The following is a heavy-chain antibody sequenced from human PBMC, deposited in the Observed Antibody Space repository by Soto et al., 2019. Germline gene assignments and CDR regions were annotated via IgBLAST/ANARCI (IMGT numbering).Heavy chain of an antibody. CDR1: GGSFVGYY. J-gene: IGHJ5*02. Sequence: SETLSLTCAVYGGSFVGYYWSCVRHPPLKGREWIGEINHSGSTNYNPSPKSRVTISVDTSKNQFSRKLSSVTAADTAVYYCARRYYGSGSSWYNWFDPWGQGTLVTVSS. CDR3: ARRYYGSGSSWYNWFDP. CDR2: INHSGST. V-gene: IGHV4-34*01. D-gene: IGHD3-10*01.